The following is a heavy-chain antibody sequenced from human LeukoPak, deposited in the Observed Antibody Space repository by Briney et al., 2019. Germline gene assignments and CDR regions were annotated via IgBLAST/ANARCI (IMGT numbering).Heavy chain of an antibody. CDR1: GGTFSSYA. CDR2: IIPIFGTA. CDR3: AVGYYDSSGPFDY. Sequence: SVKVSCKAPGGTFSSYAISWVRQAPGQGLEWMGGIIPIFGTANYAQKFQGRVTITADESTSTAYMELSSLRSEDTAVYYCAVGYYDSSGPFDYWGQGTLVTVSS. J-gene: IGHJ4*02. D-gene: IGHD3-22*01. V-gene: IGHV1-69*01.